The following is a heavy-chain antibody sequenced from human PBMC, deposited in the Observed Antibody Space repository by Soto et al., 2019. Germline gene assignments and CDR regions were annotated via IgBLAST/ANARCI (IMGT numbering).Heavy chain of an antibody. CDR3: ARDRADRDGYSFRLFDY. V-gene: IGHV1-69*12. CDR2: IIPIFGTA. CDR1: GGTFSSYA. Sequence: QVQLVQSGAEVKKPGSSVKVSCKASGGTFSSYAISWVRQAPGQGLEWMGGIIPIFGTANYAQKFQGRVTITADESTSTAYRELSSLRSEDTAVYYCARDRADRDGYSFRLFDYWGQGTLVTVSS. J-gene: IGHJ4*02. D-gene: IGHD5-18*01.